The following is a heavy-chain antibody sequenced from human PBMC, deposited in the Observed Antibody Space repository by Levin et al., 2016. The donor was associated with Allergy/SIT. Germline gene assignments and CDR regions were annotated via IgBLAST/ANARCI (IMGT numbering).Heavy chain of an antibody. V-gene: IGHV3-11*05. Sequence: WIRQPPGKGLEWVSYISSSSSYTNYADSVKGRFTISRDNAKNSLYLQMNSLRAEDTAVYYCARAGDSTLQPHGSMSRFDYWGQGTLVTVSS. CDR3: ARAGDSTLQPHGSMSRFDY. J-gene: IGHJ4*02. D-gene: IGHD2-2*01. CDR2: ISSSSSYT.